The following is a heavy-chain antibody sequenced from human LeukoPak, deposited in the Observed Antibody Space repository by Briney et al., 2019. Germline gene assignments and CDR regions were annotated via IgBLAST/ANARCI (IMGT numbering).Heavy chain of an antibody. J-gene: IGHJ4*02. D-gene: IGHD2-21*02. Sequence: HPGGSLRLSCAASGFTFISYDMNWVRQAPGKGLEWVSYISGSGGTIYYADSVKVRFTISRDNAKNSLYLQMNSLRAEDTAFYYCSRGRLFGDYWGQGALVTVSS. CDR3: SRGRLFGDY. V-gene: IGHV3-48*03. CDR1: GFTFISYD. CDR2: ISGSGGTI.